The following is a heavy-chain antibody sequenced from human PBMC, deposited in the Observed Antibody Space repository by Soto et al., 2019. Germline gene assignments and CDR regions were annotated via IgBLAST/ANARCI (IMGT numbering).Heavy chain of an antibody. J-gene: IGHJ4*02. D-gene: IGHD3-3*01. Sequence: LRLSCAASASGFTFSNLWMHWVRQAPGKGLVWVSEINSDGSISGYADSVKGRFTISRDNTKNTLYLQMNSLRAEDTAVYYCASLSAQIDYWGQGTLVTVSS. CDR3: ASLSAQIDY. V-gene: IGHV3-74*01. CDR2: INSDGSIS. CDR1: GFTFSNLW.